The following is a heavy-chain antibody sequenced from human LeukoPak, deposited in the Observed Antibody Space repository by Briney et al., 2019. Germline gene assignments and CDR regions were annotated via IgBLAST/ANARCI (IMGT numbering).Heavy chain of an antibody. Sequence: GGSLRLSCVASGFTFSTFAMNWVRQAPGKGLEWVSTISETGRSTYYADSVKGQFTISRDNSKNTLYLQMNSLRAEDTAVYYCARLIVVPAALTNAFDIWGQGTMVTVSS. CDR3: ARLIVVPAALTNAFDI. CDR2: ISETGRST. V-gene: IGHV3-23*01. J-gene: IGHJ3*02. CDR1: GFTFSTFA. D-gene: IGHD2-2*01.